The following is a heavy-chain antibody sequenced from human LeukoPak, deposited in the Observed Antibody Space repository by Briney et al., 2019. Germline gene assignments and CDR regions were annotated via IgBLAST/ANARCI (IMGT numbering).Heavy chain of an antibody. CDR1: GFIFSNYA. CDR2: IDSTGAYT. CDR3: VSFYEAY. Sequence: GGSLRLSCAASGFIFSNYAMSWVRQAPGKGLKWVSAIDSTGAYTWYADSVKGRFTISKDSSKTILYLQMNNLRAEDTAVYYCVSFYEAYWGRGTLVTVSS. J-gene: IGHJ4*02. V-gene: IGHV3-23*01. D-gene: IGHD2/OR15-2a*01.